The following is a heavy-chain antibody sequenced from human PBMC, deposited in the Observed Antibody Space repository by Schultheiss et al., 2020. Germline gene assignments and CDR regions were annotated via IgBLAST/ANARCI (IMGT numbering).Heavy chain of an antibody. CDR1: GGSISRYY. J-gene: IGHJ5*02. Sequence: SETLSLTCTVSGGSISRYYWSWIRQPPGKGLEWIGYIYYSGSTNYNPSLKSRVTISVDTSKNQFSLKLSSVTAADTAVYYCASLGGIAAAGIPWGQGTLVTVSS. CDR3: ASLGGIAAAGIP. V-gene: IGHV4-59*01. CDR2: IYYSGST. D-gene: IGHD6-13*01.